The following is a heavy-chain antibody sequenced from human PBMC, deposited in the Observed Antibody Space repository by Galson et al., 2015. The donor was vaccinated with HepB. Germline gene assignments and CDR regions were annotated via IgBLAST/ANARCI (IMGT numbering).Heavy chain of an antibody. CDR2: IWYDGSKK. CDR1: GFTLSDYG. D-gene: IGHD2-8*02. CDR3: ARDWDYLDTGGGYGAFDI. J-gene: IGHJ3*02. Sequence: SLRLSCAASGFTLSDYGMHWVRQAPGKGLEWVAVIWYDGSKKYYVDSVKGRFTISRDNSKNTLFLQMNSLRADDTAAYYCARDWDYLDTGGGYGAFDIWGQGTMVTVSS. V-gene: IGHV3-33*01.